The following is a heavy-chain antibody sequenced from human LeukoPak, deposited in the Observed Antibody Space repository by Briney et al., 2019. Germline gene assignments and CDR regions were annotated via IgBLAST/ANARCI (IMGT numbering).Heavy chain of an antibody. J-gene: IGHJ4*02. V-gene: IGHV3-30*18. CDR3: AKDVRALNNYGSGSYGFY. D-gene: IGHD3-10*01. CDR2: ISYDGSNK. Sequence: GRSLRLSCAASGFTFSSYGMHWVRQAPGKGLEWVAVISYDGSNKYYADPVKGRFTIFRDNSKNMLYLQMNSLRVEDTAVYYCAKDVRALNNYGSGSYGFYWGQGTLVTVSS. CDR1: GFTFSSYG.